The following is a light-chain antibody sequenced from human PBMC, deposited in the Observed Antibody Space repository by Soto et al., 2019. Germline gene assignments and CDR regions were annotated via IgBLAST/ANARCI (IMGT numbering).Light chain of an antibody. CDR1: SSDIGGYNY. Sequence: QSALTQPASVSGSPGQSITISCTGTSSDIGGYNYVSWYQQHPGKAPKLMIYDVSNRPSGVSNRFSGSKSGNTASLTITGLQAEDEDAYYCSSYTSSSTLVFGGGTQLTVL. CDR2: DVS. CDR3: SSYTSSSTLV. V-gene: IGLV2-14*01. J-gene: IGLJ2*01.